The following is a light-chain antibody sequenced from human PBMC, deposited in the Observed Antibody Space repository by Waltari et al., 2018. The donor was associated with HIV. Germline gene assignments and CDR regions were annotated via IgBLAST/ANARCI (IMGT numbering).Light chain of an antibody. J-gene: IGKJ3*01. V-gene: IGKV1-33*01. CDR1: QDISNY. Sequence: DTQMTQSPSSLSASVGDRVTITCQASQDISNYLNWYQQKPGKAPKLLIYDASSLETGVPSRFSGSGSGTDFTFTITSLQPEDIATYYCQQYNNLRVFTFGPGTKVDIK. CDR3: QQYNNLRVFT. CDR2: DAS.